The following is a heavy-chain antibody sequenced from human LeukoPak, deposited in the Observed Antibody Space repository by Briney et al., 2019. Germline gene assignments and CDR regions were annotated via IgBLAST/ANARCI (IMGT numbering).Heavy chain of an antibody. CDR1: GFTFSSYW. Sequence: GGSLRLSCAASGFTFSSYWMSWVRQAPGKGLEWVANIKQDGSEKYYVDSVKGRFTISRDNAKNSLYLQMNSLRAEDTAIYHCARQQGYCSDGTCYFDYWGQGTLVTVSS. V-gene: IGHV3-7*03. CDR3: ARQQGYCSDGTCYFDY. J-gene: IGHJ4*02. CDR2: IKQDGSEK. D-gene: IGHD2-15*01.